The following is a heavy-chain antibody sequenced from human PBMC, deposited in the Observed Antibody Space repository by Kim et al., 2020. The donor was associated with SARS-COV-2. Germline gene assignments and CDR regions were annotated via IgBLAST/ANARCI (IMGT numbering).Heavy chain of an antibody. J-gene: IGHJ4*02. Sequence: YADSGKGRFTISRDNSKNTLYLQMNSLRAEDTAVYYCAKDLRVGATGSDYWGQGTLVTVSS. CDR3: AKDLRVGATGSDY. D-gene: IGHD1-26*01. V-gene: IGHV3-23*01.